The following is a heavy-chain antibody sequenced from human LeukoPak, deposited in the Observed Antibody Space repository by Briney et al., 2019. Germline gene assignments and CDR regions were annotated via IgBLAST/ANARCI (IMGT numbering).Heavy chain of an antibody. CDR1: GGSFSGYY. Sequence: SETLSLTCAVYGGSFSGYYWSWIRQPPGKGLEWIGEINHSGSTNYNPSLKSRVTISVDTSKNQFSLKLSSVTAADTAVYYCARVPSYGDYEFYFDYWGQGTLVTVSS. V-gene: IGHV4-34*01. CDR2: INHSGST. J-gene: IGHJ4*02. D-gene: IGHD4-17*01. CDR3: ARVPSYGDYEFYFDY.